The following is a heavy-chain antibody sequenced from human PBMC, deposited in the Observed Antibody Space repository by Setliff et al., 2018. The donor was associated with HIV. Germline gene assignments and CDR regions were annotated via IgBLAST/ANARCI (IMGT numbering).Heavy chain of an antibody. CDR1: GFTFSSYS. Sequence: GGSLRLSCAASGFTFSSYSMNWVRQAPGKGLEWVAFMRYDGSNKDYADSVKGRFTISRDNSKNTLFLQMNSLRPEDTAIYYCAKDKSYHDYIWGSSVLAYWGQGTLVTVSS. CDR3: AKDKSYHDYIWGSSVLAY. D-gene: IGHD3-16*01. J-gene: IGHJ4*02. CDR2: MRYDGSNK. V-gene: IGHV3-30*02.